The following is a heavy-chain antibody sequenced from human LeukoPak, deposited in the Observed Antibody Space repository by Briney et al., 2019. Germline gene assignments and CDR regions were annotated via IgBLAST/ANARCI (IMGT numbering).Heavy chain of an antibody. CDR2: IYYSGNT. V-gene: IGHV4-39*02. J-gene: IGHJ4*02. Sequence: SETLSLTCTVSGVSISSSNSYWGWIRQPPGKGLEWIGSIYYSGNTYYNASLKSQVSISIDTSKNQFSLRLTSVTAADTAVYYCARDPDGGLPSDYWGQGTLVTVSS. D-gene: IGHD3-16*01. CDR3: ARDPDGGLPSDY. CDR1: GVSISSSNSY.